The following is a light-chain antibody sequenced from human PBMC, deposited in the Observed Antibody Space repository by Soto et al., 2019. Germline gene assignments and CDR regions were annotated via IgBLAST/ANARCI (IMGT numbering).Light chain of an antibody. CDR1: SSDVGGYNY. CDR3: SSYTSSSTLP. Sequence: QSALTQPASVSGSPGQSITISCTGTSSDVGGYNYVSWYQQHPGKAPKLMIYEVSNRPSGVSNRFSGSKSGNTASLTISGLQAEHEADYYCSSYTSSSTLPFGTGTKLTVL. CDR2: EVS. V-gene: IGLV2-14*01. J-gene: IGLJ1*01.